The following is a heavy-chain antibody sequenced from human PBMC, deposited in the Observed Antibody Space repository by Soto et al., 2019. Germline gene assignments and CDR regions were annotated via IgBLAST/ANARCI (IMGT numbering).Heavy chain of an antibody. CDR2: IHYSGST. CDR1: GGSVSSGSYY. J-gene: IGHJ5*02. D-gene: IGHD2-15*01. V-gene: IGHV4-61*01. Sequence: PSETLSLTCTVSGGSVSSGSYYWSWLRQPPGKGLEWIGYIHYSGSTNNNPSPKSPGTISVETSKNQYPLKLSSVSAADTATYYCARTARDPCGRWLVQNWFDPWGQGTLVTVSS. CDR3: ARTARDPCGRWLVQNWFDP.